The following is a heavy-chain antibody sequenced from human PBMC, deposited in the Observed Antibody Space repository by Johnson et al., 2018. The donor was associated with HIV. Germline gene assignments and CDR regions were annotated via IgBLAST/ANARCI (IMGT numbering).Heavy chain of an antibody. CDR3: AKAYCPGCDGFDI. J-gene: IGHJ3*02. V-gene: IGHV3-30*02. D-gene: IGHD2-21*01. CDR2: IRYDGSNK. CDR1: GFTFSSYG. Sequence: QVQLVESGGGSVKSGGSLRVSCAASGFTFSSYGMHWVRQAPGKGLEWVAFIRYDGSNKYYGDSVKGRFTISRDNSKNTLYLQMDSLRTEDTGVYYCAKAYCPGCDGFDIWGQGTMVTVSS.